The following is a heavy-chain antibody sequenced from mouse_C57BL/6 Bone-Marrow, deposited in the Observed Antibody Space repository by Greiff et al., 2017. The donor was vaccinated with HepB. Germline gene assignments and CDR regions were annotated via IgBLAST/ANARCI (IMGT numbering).Heavy chain of an antibody. CDR3: ARESYGNYLVDY. CDR1: GFTFSSYA. J-gene: IGHJ4*01. V-gene: IGHV5-4*01. D-gene: IGHD2-10*02. CDR2: ISDGGSYT. Sequence: EVKLVESGGGLVKPGGSLKLSCAASGFTFSSYAMSWVRQTPEKRLEWVATISDGGSYTYYPDNVKGRFTISRDTAKNNLYLQMSHLKSEDTAMYYCARESYGNYLVDYWGQGTSVTVSS.